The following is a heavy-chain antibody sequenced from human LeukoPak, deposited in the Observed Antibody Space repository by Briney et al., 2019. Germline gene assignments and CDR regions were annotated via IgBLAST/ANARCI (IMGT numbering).Heavy chain of an antibody. CDR2: IYPDDPDI. CDR1: GFRFANSW. V-gene: IGHV5-51*01. Sequence: GESLKISCKGSGFRFANSWIGWVRQVSGKGLEWLGTIYPDDPDIRYSPSFQGQVTISGDKSFSTVYSQWSSLKASDTAMYFCAKKRSSGYYDSGGYAIDAFDVWGQGTMVTVSS. J-gene: IGHJ3*01. CDR3: AKKRSSGYYDSGGYAIDAFDV. D-gene: IGHD3-22*01.